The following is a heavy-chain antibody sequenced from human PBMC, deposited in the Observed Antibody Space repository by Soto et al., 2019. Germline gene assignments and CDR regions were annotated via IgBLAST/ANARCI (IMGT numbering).Heavy chain of an antibody. J-gene: IGHJ4*02. CDR1: GFTFSSYG. V-gene: IGHV3-30*18. Sequence: GGSLRLSCAASGFTFSSYGMHWVRQAPGKGLEWVAVISYDGSNKYYADSVKGRFTISRDNSKNTLYLQMNSLRAEDTAVYYCAKDQGSGWYSTVDYWGQGTLVTVSS. D-gene: IGHD6-19*01. CDR2: ISYDGSNK. CDR3: AKDQGSGWYSTVDY.